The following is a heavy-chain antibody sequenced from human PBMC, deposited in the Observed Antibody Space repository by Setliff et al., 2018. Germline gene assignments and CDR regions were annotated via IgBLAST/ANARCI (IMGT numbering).Heavy chain of an antibody. CDR3: ARRFNFWSGYLDY. J-gene: IGHJ4*02. CDR1: GGSFSGYY. CDR2: INHSGST. V-gene: IGHV4-34*01. Sequence: SETLSLTCAVYGGSFSGYYWSWIRQPPGKGLEWIGEINHSGSTNYNPSLKSRVTISVDTSKNQFSLKLSSVTAADTAVYYCARRFNFWSGYLDYWGQGTLVTVSS. D-gene: IGHD3-3*01.